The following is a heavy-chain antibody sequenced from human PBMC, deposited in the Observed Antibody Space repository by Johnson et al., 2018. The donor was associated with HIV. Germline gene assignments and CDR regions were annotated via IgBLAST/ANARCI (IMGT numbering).Heavy chain of an antibody. Sequence: VQLVESGGGLVQPGGSLRLSCAASGFTFSSYWMSWVRQAPGKGLEWVANIKEDGSEKYYADSVKGRFTISRDNAKNSLYLQMNSLRAEDTALYYCAKDGSSSARGAFDIWGQGTMVTVSS. V-gene: IGHV3-7*03. CDR3: AKDGSSSARGAFDI. CDR1: GFTFSSYW. J-gene: IGHJ3*02. CDR2: IKEDGSEK. D-gene: IGHD6-6*01.